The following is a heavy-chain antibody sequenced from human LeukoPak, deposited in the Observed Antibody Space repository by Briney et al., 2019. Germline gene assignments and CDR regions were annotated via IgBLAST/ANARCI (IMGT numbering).Heavy chain of an antibody. CDR2: ISSSGGTI. Sequence: HPGGSLRLSCAASGFTFSSYEMNWLRQAPGKGLEWVSYISSSGGTIYYADSVKGRFTISRDNAKNSLYLQMNSLRAEDTAVYYCARAPYTIFGAMDVWGKGTTVTVSS. CDR1: GFTFSSYE. J-gene: IGHJ6*03. D-gene: IGHD3-3*01. CDR3: ARAPYTIFGAMDV. V-gene: IGHV3-48*03.